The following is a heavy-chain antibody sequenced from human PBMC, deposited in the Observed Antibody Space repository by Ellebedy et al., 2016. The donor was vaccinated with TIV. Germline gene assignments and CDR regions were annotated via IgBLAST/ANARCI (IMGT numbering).Heavy chain of an antibody. Sequence: GESLKISCAASGFTLSRYWMHWVRQPPGKGLVWLARINTDGSSTNYADSVEGRFTISRNNAKKTLFLQVDRLRAEDTAVYYCARESVRYFDWDYWGRGTLVTVSS. CDR3: ARESVRYFDWDY. J-gene: IGHJ4*02. CDR2: INTDGSST. V-gene: IGHV3-74*01. D-gene: IGHD3-9*01. CDR1: GFTLSRYW.